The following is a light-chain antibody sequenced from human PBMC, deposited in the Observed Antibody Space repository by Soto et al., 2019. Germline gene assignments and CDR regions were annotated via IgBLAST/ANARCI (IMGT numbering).Light chain of an antibody. CDR1: TYNIGIGY. J-gene: IGLJ1*01. CDR3: AAWDDSLRADV. CDR2: KTN. Sequence: QSVLTQPPSASGAPGQGVTMSCSGGTYNIGIGYVYWYQQLPGTAPKLLIYKTNQRPSGVPDRFSGSKSGTSASLAISGLRSEDEAEYFCAAWDDSLRADVFGSGTKLTVL. V-gene: IGLV1-47*01.